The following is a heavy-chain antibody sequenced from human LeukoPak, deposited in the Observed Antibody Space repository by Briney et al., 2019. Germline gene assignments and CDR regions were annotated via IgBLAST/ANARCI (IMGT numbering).Heavy chain of an antibody. Sequence: SETLSLTCAVYGGSFSGYYWSWIRQPPGKGLEWIGEINHSGSTNYNPSLKSRVTISVDTSKNQFSLKLSSVTAADTAVYYCARGVIYSSGWYWSGRDWFDPLSQGTLVTVSS. CDR3: ARGVIYSSGWYWSGRDWFDP. CDR1: GGSFSGYY. D-gene: IGHD6-19*01. V-gene: IGHV4-34*01. CDR2: INHSGST. J-gene: IGHJ5*02.